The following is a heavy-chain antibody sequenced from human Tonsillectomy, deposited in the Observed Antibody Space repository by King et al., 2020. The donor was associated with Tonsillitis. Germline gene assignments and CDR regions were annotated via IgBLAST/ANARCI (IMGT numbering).Heavy chain of an antibody. CDR2: INPSGGST. CDR1: GYTFTSYY. J-gene: IGHJ1*01. CDR3: ARDPRPEDSSGEYFQH. D-gene: IGHD6-19*01. V-gene: IGHV1-46*01. Sequence: QLVQSGAEVKKPGASVKVSCKASGYTFTSYYMHWVRQAPGQGLEWMGIINPSGGSTSYAQTFQGRVTMTRDTSTSTVYMELSSLRSEDTAVYYCARDPRPEDSSGEYFQHWGQGTLVTVSS.